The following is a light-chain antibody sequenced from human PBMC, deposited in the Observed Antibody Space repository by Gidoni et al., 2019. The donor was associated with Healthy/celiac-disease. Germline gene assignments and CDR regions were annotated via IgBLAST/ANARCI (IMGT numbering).Light chain of an antibody. CDR2: DAS. Sequence: DIQMTQSPSSLSASVGDRVTITCQASQDISNYLNWYQQKPGKAPKLLIYDASNLATGVPSRFSGSGSGTDFTFTISSLQPEDIATYSCQQYDNLPWTFGQGTKVEIK. V-gene: IGKV1-33*01. CDR3: QQYDNLPWT. J-gene: IGKJ1*01. CDR1: QDISNY.